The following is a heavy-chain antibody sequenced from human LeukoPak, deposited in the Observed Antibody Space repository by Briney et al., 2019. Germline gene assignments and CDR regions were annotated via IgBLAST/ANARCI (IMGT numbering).Heavy chain of an antibody. CDR3: ARDFLDSNGMDV. Sequence: GGSLRLSCAASGFTFSSYAMHWVRQAPGKGLEWVAVISYDGSNKYYADSVKGRFTISRDNSKNTLYLQMNSLRAEDTAVYYCARDFLDSNGMDVWGQGTTVTVSS. D-gene: IGHD3-22*01. CDR1: GFTFSSYA. V-gene: IGHV3-30-3*01. J-gene: IGHJ6*02. CDR2: ISYDGSNK.